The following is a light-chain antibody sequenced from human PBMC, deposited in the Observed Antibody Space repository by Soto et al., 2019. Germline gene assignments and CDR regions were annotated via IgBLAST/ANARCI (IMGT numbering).Light chain of an antibody. CDR1: SSDVGGYNY. J-gene: IGLJ1*01. CDR2: DVS. V-gene: IGLV2-14*01. CDR3: SSYTSSSTLFV. Sequence: QPVLTQPASVSGSPGQSITISCTGTSSDVGGYNYVSWYQQHPGKDPKLMIYDVSNRPSGVSNRFSGSKSGNTASLTIAGLQAEDEADYYCSSYTSSSTLFVFGTGTKLTVL.